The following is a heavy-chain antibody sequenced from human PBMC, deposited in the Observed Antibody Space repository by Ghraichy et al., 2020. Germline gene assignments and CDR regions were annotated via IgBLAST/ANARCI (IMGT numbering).Heavy chain of an antibody. Sequence: GVLRLSCAASGFTVSSNYMNWVRQAPGKGLEWVSVIYSGGSTYYADSVKGRFTISRDNSKNTLYLQMNSLRPEDTAVYYCARADYNYYFGMDVWGQGTTVTVSS. J-gene: IGHJ6*02. CDR3: ARADYNYYFGMDV. V-gene: IGHV3-66*02. CDR1: GFTVSSNY. CDR2: IYSGGST. D-gene: IGHD3-10*01.